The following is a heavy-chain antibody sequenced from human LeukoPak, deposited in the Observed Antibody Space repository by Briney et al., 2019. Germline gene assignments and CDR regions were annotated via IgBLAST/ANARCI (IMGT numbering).Heavy chain of an antibody. CDR3: ARVVVVTRNHYYYNMDV. CDR1: GFTFSSYN. J-gene: IGHJ6*02. Sequence: GESLRLSCIASGFTFSSYNMNWVRQAPGKGLEWVSYISSGSSSMYYADSVKGRFTISRDNAKNSLDLQMNSLSAEDTAVYYCARVVVVTRNHYYYNMDVWGQGTTVTVSS. D-gene: IGHD2-21*02. V-gene: IGHV3-48*01. CDR2: ISSGSSSM.